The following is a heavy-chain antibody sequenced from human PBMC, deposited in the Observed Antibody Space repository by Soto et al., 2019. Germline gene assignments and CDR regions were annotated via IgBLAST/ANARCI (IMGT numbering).Heavy chain of an antibody. Sequence: QVQLVESGGGVAQPGRSLRLSCAASGFTFSSHGMHWVRQTPGKGLESVAVIWFDGSNKHYADSVKGRFTITRDNSKKTPYLQMNSLRAEDTAVYYCARENSSSYTTEYWGQGTLVTVSS. D-gene: IGHD6-6*01. CDR2: IWFDGSNK. CDR1: GFTFSSHG. J-gene: IGHJ4*02. CDR3: ARENSSSYTTEY. V-gene: IGHV3-33*01.